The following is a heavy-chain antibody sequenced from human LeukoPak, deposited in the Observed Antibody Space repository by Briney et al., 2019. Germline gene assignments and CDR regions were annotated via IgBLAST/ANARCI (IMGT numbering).Heavy chain of an antibody. Sequence: GGSLSLSCAASGITFNNAWMSWVRQGPGKGLEWVGRIKSKNDGGTIAYAAPVKGRFIISRDDSKNTLYLQMNSLNTEDTAVYYCTTGPRDSDCFSSTCPRRDAAFDIWGQGTMVTVSS. J-gene: IGHJ3*02. CDR1: GITFNNAW. CDR3: TTGPRDSDCFSSTCPRRDAAFDI. V-gene: IGHV3-15*01. CDR2: IKSKNDGGTI. D-gene: IGHD2-2*01.